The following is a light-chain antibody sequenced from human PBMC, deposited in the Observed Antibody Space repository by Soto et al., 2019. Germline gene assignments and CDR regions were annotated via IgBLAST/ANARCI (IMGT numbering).Light chain of an antibody. V-gene: IGKV3-11*01. Sequence: EIVLTQSPATLSLSPGERATLSCRASQSVSSYLACYQQNPGQAPRLLIYDASNRATGIPARFSGSGSGTDFTLTISSLEPEDFAVYYCQQRSNWLFTFGPGTKVDIK. CDR3: QQRSNWLFT. J-gene: IGKJ3*01. CDR1: QSVSSY. CDR2: DAS.